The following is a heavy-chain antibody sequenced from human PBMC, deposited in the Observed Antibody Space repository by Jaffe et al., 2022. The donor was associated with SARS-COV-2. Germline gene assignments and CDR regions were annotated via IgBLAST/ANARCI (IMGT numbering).Heavy chain of an antibody. V-gene: IGHV3-49*03. CDR1: GFNFADYG. J-gene: IGHJ4*02. Sequence: EVQLLESGGDLVQPGRSLRLSCTVSGFNFADYGLSWFRQAPGKGPEWVGFIRNKRYGGTTEYAASMKGRFIISRDDSKSIAYLQMSSLQTDDTAVYHCTRIYGSGTFLPDYWGRGTLVTVSS. CDR3: TRIYGSGTFLPDY. D-gene: IGHD3-10*01. CDR2: IRNKRYGGTT.